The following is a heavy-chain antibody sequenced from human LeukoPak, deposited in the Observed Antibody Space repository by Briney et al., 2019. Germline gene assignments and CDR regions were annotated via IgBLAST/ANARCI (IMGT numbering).Heavy chain of an antibody. V-gene: IGHV1-69*04. Sequence: SVKVSCKASGGTFSSYAISWVRQAPGQGLEWMGRIIPILGVANYAQKFQGRVTITADKSTSTAYMELSSLRSEDTAVYYCARDHGPDYYDSSGYYSPFDYWGQGTLVTVSS. CDR3: ARDHGPDYYDSSGYYSPFDY. CDR1: GGTFSSYA. J-gene: IGHJ4*02. D-gene: IGHD3-22*01. CDR2: IIPILGVA.